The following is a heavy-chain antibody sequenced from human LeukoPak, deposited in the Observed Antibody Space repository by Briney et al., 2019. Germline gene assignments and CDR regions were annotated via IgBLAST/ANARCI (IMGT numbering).Heavy chain of an antibody. CDR2: ISAYNGNT. CDR1: GYTFTSYG. J-gene: IGHJ6*03. D-gene: IGHD1-26*01. V-gene: IGHV1-18*01. Sequence: ASVKVSCKASGYTFTSYGIIWVRQAPGQGLEWMEWISAYNGNTNYAQKLQGRVTMTTDTSTSTAYMELRSLRSDDTAVYCCARVVGATQARYYYYMDVWGKGTTVPVSS. CDR3: ARVVGATQARYYYYMDV.